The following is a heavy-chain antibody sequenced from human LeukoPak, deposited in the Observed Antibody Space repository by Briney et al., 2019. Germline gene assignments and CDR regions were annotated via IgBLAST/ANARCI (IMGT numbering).Heavy chain of an antibody. CDR3: ARAEKAVTGTLDS. CDR1: GDSISNYY. D-gene: IGHD6-19*01. V-gene: IGHV4-59*01. CDR2: MYNRGST. J-gene: IGHJ4*02. Sequence: SETLPLTCTVSGDSISNYYWSWIRQSPGKELEWIGYMYNRGSTIYNPSLKSRVTISTDTSKNQFSLRLTSVTAADTAVYYCARAEKAVTGTLDSWGQGTLITVSS.